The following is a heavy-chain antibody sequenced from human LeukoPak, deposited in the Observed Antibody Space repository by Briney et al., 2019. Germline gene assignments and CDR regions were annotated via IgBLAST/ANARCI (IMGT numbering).Heavy chain of an antibody. CDR1: GFTFSSYG. Sequence: GRSLRLSCAASGFTFSSYGMHWVRQAPGKGLEWVAVIWYGGSNKYYADSVKGRFTISRDNSKNTLYLQMNSLRAEDTAVYYCAKGLAATVTTMRYFWGQGTLATVSP. CDR3: AKGLAATVTTMRYF. V-gene: IGHV3-33*06. D-gene: IGHD4-11*01. CDR2: IWYGGSNK. J-gene: IGHJ4*02.